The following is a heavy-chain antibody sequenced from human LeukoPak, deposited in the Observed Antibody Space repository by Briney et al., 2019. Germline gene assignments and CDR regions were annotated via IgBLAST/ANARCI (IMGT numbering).Heavy chain of an antibody. Sequence: ASVKVSCKASGYTFTSYDINWVRQATGQGLEWMGWMNPNSGNTGYAQKFQGRVTMTRNTSISTAYMELSSLRPEDTAVYYCARVHWNDVHGYDYWGQGTLVTVFS. J-gene: IGHJ4*02. V-gene: IGHV1-8*01. CDR3: ARVHWNDVHGYDY. CDR2: MNPNSGNT. CDR1: GYTFTSYD. D-gene: IGHD1-1*01.